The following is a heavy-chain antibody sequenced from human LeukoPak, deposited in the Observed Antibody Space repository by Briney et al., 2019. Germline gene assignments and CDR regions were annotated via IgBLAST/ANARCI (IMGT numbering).Heavy chain of an antibody. CDR2: IRYDGSNK. Sequence: GGSLRLSCAASGFTFSSYGMHWVRQAPGKGLEWVAFIRYDGSNKYYADSVKGRFTISRDNSKNTLYLQMNSLRSEDTAVYYCARGVFESGYTYGTLDYWGQGTLVTVSS. CDR1: GFTFSSYG. D-gene: IGHD5-18*01. V-gene: IGHV3-30*02. J-gene: IGHJ4*02. CDR3: ARGVFESGYTYGTLDY.